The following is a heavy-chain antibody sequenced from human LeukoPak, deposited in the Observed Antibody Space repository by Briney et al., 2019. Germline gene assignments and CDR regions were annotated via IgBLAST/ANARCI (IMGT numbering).Heavy chain of an antibody. Sequence: SETLSLTCAVYGGSFSGYYWSWIRQPPGKGLEWIGEINHSGSTNYNPSLKSRVTISVDTSKNQFSLKLSSVTAADTAVYYCARGYYYDSSGYYWYYYYYMDVWGKGTTVTVSS. V-gene: IGHV4-34*01. CDR1: GGSFSGYY. CDR3: ARGYYYDSSGYYWYYYYYMDV. J-gene: IGHJ6*03. CDR2: INHSGST. D-gene: IGHD3-22*01.